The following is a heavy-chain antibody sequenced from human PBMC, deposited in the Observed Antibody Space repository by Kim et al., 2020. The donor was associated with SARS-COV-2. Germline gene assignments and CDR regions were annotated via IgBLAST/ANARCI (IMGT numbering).Heavy chain of an antibody. CDR2: ISSGSVTI. D-gene: IGHD3-22*01. V-gene: IGHV3-48*03. CDR3: ARDAPHHDTSGWHFDS. J-gene: IGHJ4*02. Sequence: GGSLRLSCAASGFSFNTYEMNWVRQAPGKGLEWVSYISSGSVTIYYADSVKGRFTISRDNAKNSLYLQMSSLRAEDTAVYYCARDAPHHDTSGWHFDSWGQGTLVTVSS. CDR1: GFSFNTYE.